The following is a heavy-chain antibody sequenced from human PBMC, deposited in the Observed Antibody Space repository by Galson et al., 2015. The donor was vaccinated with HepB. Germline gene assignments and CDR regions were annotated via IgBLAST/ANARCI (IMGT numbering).Heavy chain of an antibody. V-gene: IGHV6-1*01. D-gene: IGHD3-16*01. J-gene: IGHJ4*02. CDR1: GDSVSNNNVA. CDR3: ARTGGGYFDY. CDR2: TYYRSKWYN. Sequence: CAISGDSVSNNNVAWDWIRQSPSRGLEWLGRTYYRSKWYNNYAVSVKSRITISPDTSKNQFSLQLNSVTPEDTAVYYCARTGGGYFDYRGQGTLVTVSS.